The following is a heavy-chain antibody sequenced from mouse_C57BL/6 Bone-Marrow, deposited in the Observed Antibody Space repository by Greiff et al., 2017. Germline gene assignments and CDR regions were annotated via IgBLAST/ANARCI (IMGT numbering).Heavy chain of an antibody. Sequence: EVQVVESGGDLVKPGGSLKLSCAASGFTFSSYGMPWVRQTPDKRLEWVATISSGGSYTYYPDSVKGRFTISRDNAKNTPYLQMSSLKSEDTALYYCARLFITTGVYFDYWGQGTTLTVSS. CDR3: ARLFITTGVYFDY. CDR2: ISSGGSYT. D-gene: IGHD1-1*01. J-gene: IGHJ2*01. V-gene: IGHV5-6*01. CDR1: GFTFSSYG.